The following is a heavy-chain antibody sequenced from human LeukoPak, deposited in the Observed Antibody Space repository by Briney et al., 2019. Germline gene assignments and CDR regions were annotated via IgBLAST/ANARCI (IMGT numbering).Heavy chain of an antibody. CDR3: ARVASNYYDSSGYYHY. V-gene: IGHV3-9*01. J-gene: IGHJ4*02. D-gene: IGHD3-22*01. CDR1: GFIFNNYA. Sequence: GRSLRLSCAGSGFIFNNYAMHWVRQPPGKGLEWVSGISWNSGSIDYADSVKGRFTISRDNAKNSLYLQMNSLRDEDTAVYYCARVASNYYDSSGYYHYWGQGTLVTVSS. CDR2: ISWNSGSI.